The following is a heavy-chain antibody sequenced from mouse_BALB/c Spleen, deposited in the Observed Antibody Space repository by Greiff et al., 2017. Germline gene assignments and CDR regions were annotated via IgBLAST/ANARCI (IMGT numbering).Heavy chain of an antibody. J-gene: IGHJ4*01. CDR2: ISYDGSN. Sequence: ESGPGLVKPSQSLSLTCSVTGYSITSGYYWNWIRQFPGNKLEWMGYISYDGSNNYNPSLKNRISITRDTSKNQFFLKLNSVTTEDTATYYCARDSYYGFYAMDYWGQGTSVTVSA. V-gene: IGHV3-6*02. D-gene: IGHD2-9*01. CDR3: ARDSYYGFYAMDY. CDR1: GYSITSGYY.